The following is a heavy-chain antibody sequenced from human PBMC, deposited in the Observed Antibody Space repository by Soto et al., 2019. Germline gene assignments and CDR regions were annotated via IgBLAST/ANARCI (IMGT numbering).Heavy chain of an antibody. CDR2: IYYSGST. CDR3: ASQDGYNALSFDY. J-gene: IGHJ4*02. V-gene: IGHV4-59*01. Sequence: SETLSLTCTVSGGSISSYYWSWIRQPPGKGLEWIGYIYYSGSTNYNPSLKSRVTISVDTSKNQFSLKLSSVTAADTAVYYCASQDGYNALSFDYWGQGTLVTVSS. CDR1: GGSISSYY. D-gene: IGHD5-12*01.